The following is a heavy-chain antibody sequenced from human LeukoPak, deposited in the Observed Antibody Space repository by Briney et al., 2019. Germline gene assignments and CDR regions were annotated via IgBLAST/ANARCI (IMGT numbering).Heavy chain of an antibody. J-gene: IGHJ3*01. CDR1: GFTFSSYA. D-gene: IGHD4-17*01. Sequence: GGSLRLSCAASGFTFSSYAMSWVRQAPGKGLEWVSGILDSGYSSYYANSVKGRFTISRDNSNNTLYLQMNSLRAEDTAVYYCGRDPNGDYVGAFEVWGQGTLVSVCS. V-gene: IGHV3-23*01. CDR3: GRDPNGDYVGAFEV. CDR2: ILDSGYSS.